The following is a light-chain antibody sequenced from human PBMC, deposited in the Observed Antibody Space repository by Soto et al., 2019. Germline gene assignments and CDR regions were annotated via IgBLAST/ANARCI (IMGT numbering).Light chain of an antibody. Sequence: QSARTQPASLSGAAGQAITISCTGTSSDVGGYNYVSWYQQHPGKAPKLMIYEVSNRPSGFSNRFSGSKSGHTASLTISGLQSEDEADYFCTSYTSSTTLDVFGTGTKVTVL. CDR3: TSYTSSTTLDV. J-gene: IGLJ1*01. V-gene: IGLV2-14*01. CDR1: SSDVGGYNY. CDR2: EVS.